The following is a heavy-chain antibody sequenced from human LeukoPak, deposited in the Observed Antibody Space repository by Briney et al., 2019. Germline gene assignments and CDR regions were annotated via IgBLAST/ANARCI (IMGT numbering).Heavy chain of an antibody. CDR2: IYSGGST. D-gene: IGHD3-3*01. CDR1: GFTVSSNY. CDR3: AIHITIFGVFDH. V-gene: IGHV3-53*01. Sequence: GGSLRLSCAASGFTVSSNYMSWVRQAPGKGLEWVSVIYSGGSTYYADSVKGRFTISRDNSKNTLYLQMNSLRAEDTAVYYCAIHITIFGVFDHWGQGTLVTVSS. J-gene: IGHJ4*02.